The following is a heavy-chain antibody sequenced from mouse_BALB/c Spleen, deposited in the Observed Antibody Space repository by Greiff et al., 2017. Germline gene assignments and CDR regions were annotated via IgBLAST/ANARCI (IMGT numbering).Heavy chain of an antibody. CDR1: GYSITSDYA. V-gene: IGHV3-2*02. D-gene: IGHD2-3*01. CDR2: ISYSGST. Sequence: DVHLVESGPGLVKPSQSLSLTCTVTGYSITSDYAWNWIRQFPGNKLEWMGYISYSGSTSYNPSLKSRISITRDTSKNQFFLQLNSVTTEDTATYYCARDDGYPSWYFDYWGQGTTLTVSS. CDR3: ARDDGYPSWYFDY. J-gene: IGHJ2*01.